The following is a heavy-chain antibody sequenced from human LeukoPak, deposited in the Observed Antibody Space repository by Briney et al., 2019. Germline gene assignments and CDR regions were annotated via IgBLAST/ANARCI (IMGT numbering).Heavy chain of an antibody. D-gene: IGHD3-10*01. Sequence: GGSLRLSCAASGFTFSSYEMNWVRQAPGKGLGWVSYISSSGSTIYYADSVKGRFTISRDNAKNSLYLQMNSLRAEDTAVYYCARGPNYYGSGSYSPVLYWGQGTLVTVSS. CDR3: ARGPNYYGSGSYSPVLY. CDR2: ISSSGSTI. V-gene: IGHV3-48*03. CDR1: GFTFSSYE. J-gene: IGHJ4*02.